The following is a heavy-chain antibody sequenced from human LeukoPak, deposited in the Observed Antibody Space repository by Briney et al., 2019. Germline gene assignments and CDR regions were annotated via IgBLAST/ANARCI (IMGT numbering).Heavy chain of an antibody. D-gene: IGHD3-9*01. J-gene: IGHJ4*02. V-gene: IGHV3-7*01. CDR1: GVTFSSYW. CDR3: RVLRYFDWIYFDY. CDR2: IKQDGSEK. Sequence: GGSLRLSCAASGVTFSSYWISWVRQAPGKGLEWVANIKQDGSEKYYVDSVKGRFTISRDNAKNSLYLQMNSLRAEDTAVYYCRVLRYFDWIYFDYWGQGTLVTVSS.